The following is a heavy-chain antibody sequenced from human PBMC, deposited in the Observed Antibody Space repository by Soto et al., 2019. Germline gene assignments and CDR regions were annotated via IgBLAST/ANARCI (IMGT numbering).Heavy chain of an antibody. CDR3: ARPRTVATTKGYDY. V-gene: IGHV1-69*01. CDR1: GGTFSNYP. Sequence: QVQLVQSGAEAKKPGSSVKVSCKASGGTFSNYPISWVRQAPGQGLDWMGAIIPIFGTTNYAQKFQGRVTMTADESASTAYMELSSLTSADTALYYCARPRTVATTKGYDYWAQGTLVTVSS. J-gene: IGHJ4*02. CDR2: IIPIFGTT. D-gene: IGHD1-1*01.